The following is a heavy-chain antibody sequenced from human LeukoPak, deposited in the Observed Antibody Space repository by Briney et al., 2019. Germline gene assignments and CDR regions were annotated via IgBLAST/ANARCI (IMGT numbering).Heavy chain of an antibody. J-gene: IGHJ6*03. Sequence: SETLSLTCAVYGGSFSGYYWSWIRQPPGKGLEWIGEINHSGSTNYNPSLKSRVTISVDTSKNQFSLKLSSVTAADTAVYYCARVPTNGGLWFGELFTPYYYMDVWGKGTTVTVSS. CDR2: INHSGST. V-gene: IGHV4-34*01. D-gene: IGHD3-10*01. CDR1: GGSFSGYY. CDR3: ARVPTNGGLWFGELFTPYYYMDV.